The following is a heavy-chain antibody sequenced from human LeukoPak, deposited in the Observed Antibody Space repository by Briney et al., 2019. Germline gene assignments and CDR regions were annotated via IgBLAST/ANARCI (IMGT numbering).Heavy chain of an antibody. D-gene: IGHD4-11*01. CDR1: GFTFSSYS. V-gene: IGHV3-21*01. CDR2: ISSSSSYI. Sequence: GGSLRLSRAASGFTFSSYSMNWVRQAPGKGLEWVSSISSSSSYIYYADSVKGRFTISRDNAKNSLYLQMNSLRAEDTAVYYCARDLETTVTDYYYYYMDVWGKGTTVTVSS. J-gene: IGHJ6*03. CDR3: ARDLETTVTDYYYYYMDV.